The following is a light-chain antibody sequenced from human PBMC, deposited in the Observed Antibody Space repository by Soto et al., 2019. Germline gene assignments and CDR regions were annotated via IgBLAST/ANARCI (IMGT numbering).Light chain of an antibody. J-gene: IGLJ1*01. CDR2: SNN. CDR3: AAWDDSLNGYV. CDR1: NSNIGSNT. Sequence: QSVLTQPPSASGTPGQRVTIACSGSNSNIGSNTVNWYQQLPGTAPKLLIYSNNQRPSGVPDRLSGSKSGTSASLAISGLQSEDEADHYCAAWDDSLNGYVFGTGTKLTVL. V-gene: IGLV1-44*01.